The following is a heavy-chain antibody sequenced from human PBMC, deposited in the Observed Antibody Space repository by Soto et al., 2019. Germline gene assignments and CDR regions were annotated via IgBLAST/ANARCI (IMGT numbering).Heavy chain of an antibody. CDR3: ARGGVHYYYGMDV. Sequence: EVQLVETGGGLIQPGGSLRLSCAASGFTVSSNYMRWVRQAPGKGLEWVSVMYSGGSTYYANSVKGRFTISRDNTKNTMVLQMNSLRAVDTAVYYGARGGVHYYYGMDVWGQGTTVSVSS. V-gene: IGHV3-53*02. J-gene: IGHJ6*02. CDR2: MYSGGST. D-gene: IGHD2-8*01. CDR1: GFTVSSNY.